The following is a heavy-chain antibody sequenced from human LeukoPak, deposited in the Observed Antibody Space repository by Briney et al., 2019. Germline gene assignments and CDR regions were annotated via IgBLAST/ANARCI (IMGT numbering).Heavy chain of an antibody. J-gene: IGHJ5*02. V-gene: IGHV4-38-2*02. CDR2: IYHSGST. CDR3: VRAVGPVGGYDSP. D-gene: IGHD5-12*01. Sequence: KPSETLSLTCTVSGYSISSGYYWGWIRQPPGKGLEWIGSIYHSGSTYYNPSLKSRVTISVDTSKNQFSLKLSSVTAADTAVYYCVRAVGPVGGYDSPWGQGTLVTVSS. CDR1: GYSISSGYY.